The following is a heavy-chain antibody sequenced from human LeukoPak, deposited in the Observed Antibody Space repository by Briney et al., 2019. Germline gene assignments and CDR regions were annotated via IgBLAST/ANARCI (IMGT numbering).Heavy chain of an antibody. CDR3: ARRPSGSHFDWLLGWAFDI. V-gene: IGHV5-51*01. CDR2: IYPGDSDT. Sequence: GESLKISCEGSGYTFTSYWIAWVRQMPGKGLEWMGIIYPGDSDTRYSPSFQGQVTISADKSISTAYLQWSSLKASDTAMYYCARRPSGSHFDWLLGWAFDIWGQGTMVTVPS. CDR1: GYTFTSYW. J-gene: IGHJ3*02. D-gene: IGHD3-9*01.